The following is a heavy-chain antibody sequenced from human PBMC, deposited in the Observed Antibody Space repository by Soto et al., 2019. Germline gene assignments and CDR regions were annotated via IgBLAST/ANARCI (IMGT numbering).Heavy chain of an antibody. D-gene: IGHD6-13*01. CDR3: AKVTSAAGQE. CDR1: GFTFSSYW. V-gene: IGHV3-7*05. Sequence: EVQLVESGGGLVQPGGSLRLSCAASGFTFSSYWMSWVRQAPGKGLEWVANIKQDGSDKYYVDSVKGRFTISRDNAKNSLYLQMNSLTAEDTAIYYSAKVTSAAGQEWGQGTLVTVSS. J-gene: IGHJ4*02. CDR2: IKQDGSDK.